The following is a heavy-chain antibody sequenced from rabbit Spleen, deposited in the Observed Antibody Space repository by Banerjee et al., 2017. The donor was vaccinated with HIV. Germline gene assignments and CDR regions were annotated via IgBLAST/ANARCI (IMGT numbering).Heavy chain of an antibody. CDR3: ARDTSSSFSSYGMDL. Sequence: QEQLEESGGGLVKPEGSLTLTCKASGVSFSANSYMCWVRQAPGKGLEWIACIDTGSSGFTYFASWAKGRFTISKTSSTTVTLQLNSLTAADTATYFCARDTSSSFSSYGMDLWGQGTLVTVS. V-gene: IGHV1S45*01. CDR2: IDTGSSGFT. D-gene: IGHD1-1*01. CDR1: GVSFSANSY. J-gene: IGHJ6*01.